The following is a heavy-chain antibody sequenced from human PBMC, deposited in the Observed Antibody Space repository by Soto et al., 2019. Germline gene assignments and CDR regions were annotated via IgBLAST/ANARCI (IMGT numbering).Heavy chain of an antibody. J-gene: IGHJ3*02. V-gene: IGHV3-15*01. CDR2: IRSKTSGETR. CDR1: GFPFPKAW. CDR3: TTDGFTGIVGI. Sequence: EVHLVESGGSLVTPGGYLRLSCAASGFPFPKAWMTWVRQAPRKRLEWVGRIRSKTSGETREYAAPVKGRFTISRDDLKNMLYLEMNSLKIEDTGVYYCTTDGFTGIVGIWGQGTMVTVSS. D-gene: IGHD3-22*01.